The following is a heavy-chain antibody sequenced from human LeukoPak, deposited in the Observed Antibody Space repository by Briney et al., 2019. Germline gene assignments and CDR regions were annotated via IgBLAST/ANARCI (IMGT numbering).Heavy chain of an antibody. V-gene: IGHV5-51*01. CDR2: IYPGYSDT. J-gene: IGHJ6*03. CDR3: ARKEYMDV. CDR1: GYNFGNSW. Sequence: GESLKISCKGSGYNFGNSWIAWVRQLPGKGLEWMGIIYPGYSDTKYGSSFPGKVTISADKSTRTAYLQWSSLKASDSAIYYCARKEYMDVWGEGTTVTVSS.